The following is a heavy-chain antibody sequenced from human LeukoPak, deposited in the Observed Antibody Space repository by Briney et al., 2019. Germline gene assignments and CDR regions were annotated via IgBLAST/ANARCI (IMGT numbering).Heavy chain of an antibody. CDR3: ARQRRSSGWPNDY. CDR2: IYPDDSDT. J-gene: IGHJ4*02. Sequence: GESLKISCKGSGYSFTSYWIAWVRQMPGKGLEWMGIIYPDDSDTRYSPSFQGQVTITADKSIGTAYLQWSSLKASDNAMYYCARQRRSSGWPNDYWGQGTLVTVSS. D-gene: IGHD6-19*01. V-gene: IGHV5-51*01. CDR1: GYSFTSYW.